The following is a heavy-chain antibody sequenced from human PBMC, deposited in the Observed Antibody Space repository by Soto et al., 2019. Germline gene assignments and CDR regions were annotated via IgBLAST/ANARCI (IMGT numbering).Heavy chain of an antibody. CDR1: GGTFSSYA. Sequence: VQLVQSGAEVKKPGSSVKVSCKASGGTFSSYAISWVRQAPGQGLEWMGGIIPIFGTANYAQKFQGRVTITADESTSTAYMELSSLRSEDTAVYYCASAESGYYDSSGYSDYWGQGTLVTVSS. CDR2: IIPIFGTA. CDR3: ASAESGYYDSSGYSDY. J-gene: IGHJ4*02. V-gene: IGHV1-69*01. D-gene: IGHD3-22*01.